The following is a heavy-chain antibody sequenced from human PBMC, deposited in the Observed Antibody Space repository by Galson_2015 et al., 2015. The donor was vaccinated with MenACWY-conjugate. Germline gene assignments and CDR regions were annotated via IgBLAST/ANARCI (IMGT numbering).Heavy chain of an antibody. J-gene: IGHJ6*02. CDR2: IKQDGSEK. CDR1: GFTFSSYW. D-gene: IGHD2-21*02. V-gene: IGHV3-7*03. CDR3: ARDGTVVTPFHYYYFYGMDV. Sequence: SLRLSCAASGFTFSSYWMSWVRQAPGKGLEWVANIKQDGSEKYYVDSVRGRFTISRDNARNSLYLHMNSLRGEDTAVYYCARDGTVVTPFHYYYFYGMDVWGQGTTVTVSS.